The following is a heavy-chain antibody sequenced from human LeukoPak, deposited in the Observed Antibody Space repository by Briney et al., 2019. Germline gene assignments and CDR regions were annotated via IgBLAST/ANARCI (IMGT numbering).Heavy chain of an antibody. J-gene: IGHJ6*03. CDR2: INTNTGNP. V-gene: IGHV7-4-1*02. Sequence: ASVKVSCKASGYTFTSYAMNWVRQAPGQGLEWMGWINTNTGNPTYAQGFTGRFVFSLDTSVSTAYLQISSLKAEDTAVYYCARDYPPAMVTPYYYYMDVWGKGTTVTVSS. D-gene: IGHD5-18*01. CDR3: ARDYPPAMVTPYYYYMDV. CDR1: GYTFTSYA.